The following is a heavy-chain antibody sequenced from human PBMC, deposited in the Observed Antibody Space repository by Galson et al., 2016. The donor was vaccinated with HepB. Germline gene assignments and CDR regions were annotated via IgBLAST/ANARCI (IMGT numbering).Heavy chain of an antibody. V-gene: IGHV3-23*01. Sequence: SLRLSCAASGFTFSSYALSWVRQAPGKGLEWVSAVSGSDDYSTYYADSVKGRFTISRDNSKSTMYLQMKRLTVEDTALYYCAGQYSSTWASFYYWGQGTMVTVSS. CDR2: VSGSDDYST. CDR1: GFTFSSYA. CDR3: AGQYSSTWASFYY. J-gene: IGHJ4*02. D-gene: IGHD6-13*01.